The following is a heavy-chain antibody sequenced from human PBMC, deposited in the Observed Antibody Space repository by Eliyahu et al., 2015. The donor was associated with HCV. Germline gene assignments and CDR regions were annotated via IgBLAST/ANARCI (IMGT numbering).Heavy chain of an antibody. CDR2: IKSKTDGGTT. Sequence: SNAWMNWVRQAPGKGLEWVGRIKSKTDGGTTDYAAPVKGRFTISRDDSKNTLYLQMNSLKTEDTAVYYCTTDPQWLRLFAEYFQHWGQGTLVTVSS. CDR1: SNAW. D-gene: IGHD5-12*01. CDR3: TTDPQWLRLFAEYFQH. V-gene: IGHV3-15*07. J-gene: IGHJ1*01.